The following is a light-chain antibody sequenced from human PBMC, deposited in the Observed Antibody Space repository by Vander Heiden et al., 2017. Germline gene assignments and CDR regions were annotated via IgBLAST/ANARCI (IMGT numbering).Light chain of an antibody. CDR1: QSINTY. V-gene: IGKV1-5*03. Sequence: DIQMTQSPSTLSAPVGDRVTITCRASQSINTYLAWYQQKPGKAPNLLIYKASILESGVPSRFSGSGSGTEFTLTISSLQPDDFATYYCQQYNSFTWTFGQGTKVEIK. J-gene: IGKJ1*01. CDR3: QQYNSFTWT. CDR2: KAS.